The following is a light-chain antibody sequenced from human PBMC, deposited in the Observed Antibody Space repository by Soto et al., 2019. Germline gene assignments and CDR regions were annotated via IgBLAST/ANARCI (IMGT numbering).Light chain of an antibody. CDR3: QLPGDPLWT. Sequence: PGALSLSKKERATLSCKASQTVQFNYVAWYQQKPGQAPRLLINAASNRATGIPDRFSGSGSGMDFTLTISSLVPEDFAVYYIQLPGDPLWTFGGGTKVDIK. CDR1: QTVQFNY. V-gene: IGKV3-20*01. J-gene: IGKJ4*02. CDR2: AAS.